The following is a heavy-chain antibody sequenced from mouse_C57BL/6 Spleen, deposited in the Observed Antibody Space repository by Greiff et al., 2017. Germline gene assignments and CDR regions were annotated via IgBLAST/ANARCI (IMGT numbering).Heavy chain of an antibody. CDR2: IYPGDGDT. J-gene: IGHJ2*01. D-gene: IGHD2-10*01. Sequence: QVQLQQSGAELVKPGASVKISCKASGYAFSSYWMNWVKQRPGKGLEWIGQIYPGDGDTNYNGKFKGKATLTADKSSSTAYMQLSSLTSEDSAVYFCARSMGLLGDFDYWGQGTTLTVSS. V-gene: IGHV1-80*01. CDR1: GYAFSSYW. CDR3: ARSMGLLGDFDY.